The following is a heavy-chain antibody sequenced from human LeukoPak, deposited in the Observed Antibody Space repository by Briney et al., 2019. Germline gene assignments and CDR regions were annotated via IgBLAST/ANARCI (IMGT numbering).Heavy chain of an antibody. D-gene: IGHD5-12*01. J-gene: IGHJ4*02. CDR2: IYSGGRT. CDR3: ARASRGYSGYFDY. CDR1: GFTFSSDA. Sequence: GGSLRLSCAASGFTFSSDAMTWVRQAPGKGLEWVSVIYSGGRTYYADSVKGRFTISRDNSKNTLYLQMNRLRAEDTAVYYCARASRGYSGYFDYWGQGTLVTVSS. V-gene: IGHV3-53*01.